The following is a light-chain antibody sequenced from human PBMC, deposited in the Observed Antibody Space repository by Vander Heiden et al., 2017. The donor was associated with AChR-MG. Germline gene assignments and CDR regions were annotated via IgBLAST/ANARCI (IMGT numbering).Light chain of an antibody. V-gene: IGLV3-21*04. J-gene: IGLJ2*01. CDR3: QVWDGSGDHVV. CDR2: YDG. Sequence: SYALTQPPSVSVAPGKTATITCGGNNIGTKSVHWYQQTPGQAPVLVMYYDGDRPSGIPDRFAGANSGNTATLTISRVEVGDEADDYCQVWDGSGDHVVFGRGTKLTVL. CDR1: NIGTKS.